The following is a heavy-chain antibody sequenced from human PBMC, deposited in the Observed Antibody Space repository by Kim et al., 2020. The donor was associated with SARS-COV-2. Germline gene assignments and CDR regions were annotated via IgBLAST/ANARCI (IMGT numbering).Heavy chain of an antibody. J-gene: IGHJ2*01. CDR2: IKQDGSEK. D-gene: IGHD3-22*01. CDR3: ARGSFYDSSGYHNWYFDL. V-gene: IGHV3-7*01. CDR1: GLTLSSNW. Sequence: GGSLRLSCAASGLTLSSNWMSWVRQAPGKGLEWVANIKQDGSEKYYVDSVKGRFTISRDNAKNSLYLQMNSLRAEDTAVYYCARGSFYDSSGYHNWYFDLWGRGTLVTVSS.